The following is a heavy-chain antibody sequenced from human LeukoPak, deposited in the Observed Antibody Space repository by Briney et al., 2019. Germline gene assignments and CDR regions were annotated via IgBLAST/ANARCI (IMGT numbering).Heavy chain of an antibody. CDR2: IYYSGRT. CDR3: ARRRYYDSTGYLD. J-gene: IGHJ1*01. CDR1: GGYISSSSYY. D-gene: IGHD3-22*01. V-gene: IGHV4-39*01. Sequence: PSETLSLTCTVSGGYISSSSYYWGWVRQPPGKGLEWIGDIYYSGRTYYSSSLKSRLTISLDTSKNPFSLKVNSVTAADTAVYYCARRRYYDSTGYLDWGQGTLVSISP.